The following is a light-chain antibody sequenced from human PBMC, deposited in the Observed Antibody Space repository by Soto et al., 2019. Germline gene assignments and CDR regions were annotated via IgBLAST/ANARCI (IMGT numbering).Light chain of an antibody. CDR2: DAS. V-gene: IGKV1-5*01. J-gene: IGKJ1*01. Sequence: DIQMTQSPSSLSASVGDRVTITCRASQSITTYLNWYRQKPGKAPKLLIYDASALPRGVPSRFSGSGSGTKFTLTIASLQPDDFATYYCQQYETFSGTFGPGTKVEI. CDR1: QSITTY. CDR3: QQYETFSGT.